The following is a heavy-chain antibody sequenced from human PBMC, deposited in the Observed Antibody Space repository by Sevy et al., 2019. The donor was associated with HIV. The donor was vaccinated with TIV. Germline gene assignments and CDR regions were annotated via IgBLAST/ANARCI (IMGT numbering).Heavy chain of an antibody. CDR1: GGSIRSGDYY. CDR3: ARGLVAALLGH. J-gene: IGHJ4*02. V-gene: IGHV4-31*03. Sequence: SETLSLTCTVSGGSIRSGDYYWTWVRQHPGKGLEWIGYIYYNGNTYYSPSLRRRVTMSVDTSKNQFSLKLTSVTAADTAVYYCARGLVAALLGHWGQRTLVTVSS. D-gene: IGHD2-2*01. CDR2: IYYNGNT.